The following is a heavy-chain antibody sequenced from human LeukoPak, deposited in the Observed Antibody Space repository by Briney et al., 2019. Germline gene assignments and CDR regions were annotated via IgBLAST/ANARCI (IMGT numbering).Heavy chain of an antibody. CDR1: GGSFSSGGYY. Sequence: SETLSLTCAVSGGSFSSGGYYWSWIRQPPGKGLEWIGEINHSGSTNYNPSLKSRVTISVDTSKNRFSLKLSSVTAADTAVYYCARGRRQWLVQEYFQHWGQGTLVTVSS. J-gene: IGHJ1*01. D-gene: IGHD6-19*01. CDR2: INHSGST. CDR3: ARGRRQWLVQEYFQH. V-gene: IGHV4-34*01.